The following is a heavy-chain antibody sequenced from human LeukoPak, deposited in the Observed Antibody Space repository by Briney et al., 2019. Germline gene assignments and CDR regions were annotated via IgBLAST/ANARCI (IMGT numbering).Heavy chain of an antibody. V-gene: IGHV3-23*01. Sequence: PEGSLRLSCAASGFTFSSYAMSWVRQAPGKGLEWVSAISGSGGSTYYADSVKGRFTISRDNSKNTLYLQMNSLRAEDTALYYCAKDSLFGTSGTFDFWGQGTLVTVSS. CDR2: ISGSGGST. CDR1: GFTFSSYA. J-gene: IGHJ4*02. CDR3: AKDSLFGTSGTFDF. D-gene: IGHD2-2*01.